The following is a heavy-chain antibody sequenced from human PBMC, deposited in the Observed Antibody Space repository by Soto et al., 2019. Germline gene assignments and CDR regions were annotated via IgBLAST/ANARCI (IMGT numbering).Heavy chain of an antibody. J-gene: IGHJ5*02. Sequence: SETLSLTCAVYGGSLSGYYWSWIRQPPGKGLEWIGEINHSGSTNYNPSLKSRVTISVDTSKNQFSLKLSSVTAADTAVYYCARDDLTPWGQGTLVTVSS. V-gene: IGHV4-34*01. CDR1: GGSLSGYY. CDR3: ARDDLTP. D-gene: IGHD3-16*01. CDR2: INHSGST.